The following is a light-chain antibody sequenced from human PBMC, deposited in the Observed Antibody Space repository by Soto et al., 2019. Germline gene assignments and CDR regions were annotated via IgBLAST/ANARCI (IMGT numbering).Light chain of an antibody. J-gene: IGKJ1*01. CDR1: QDISNY. CDR3: QKYNSAPRT. Sequence: DIQMTQSPSSLSASVGARVTITCRASQDISNYLAWYQQKPGKVPKLLIYAASTLQSGVPSRFSGSGSGTDFTLTISSLQPEDVATYYCQKYNSAPRTFGQGTKVEMK. V-gene: IGKV1-27*01. CDR2: AAS.